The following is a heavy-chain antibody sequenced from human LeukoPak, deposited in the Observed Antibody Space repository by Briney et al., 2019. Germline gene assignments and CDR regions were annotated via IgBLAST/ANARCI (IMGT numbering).Heavy chain of an antibody. Sequence: SETLSLTCTVSGGSISSYYWSWIRQPAGKGLEWIGRIYTTGSTNYNPSLKSRVTMSVDTSKNQFSLKLSSVTAADTAVYYCAREGSMTARPFVSIDYWGQGTLVTVSS. D-gene: IGHD6-6*01. J-gene: IGHJ4*02. CDR1: GGSISSYY. CDR2: IYTTGST. V-gene: IGHV4-4*07. CDR3: AREGSMTARPFVSIDY.